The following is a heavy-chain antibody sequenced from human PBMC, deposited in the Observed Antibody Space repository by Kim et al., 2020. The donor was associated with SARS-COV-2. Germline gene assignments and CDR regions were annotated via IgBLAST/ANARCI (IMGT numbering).Heavy chain of an antibody. V-gene: IGHV1-69*13. CDR1: GGTFSSYA. Sequence: SVKVSCKASGGTFSSYAISWVRQAPGQGLEWMGGIIPIFGTANYAQKFQGRVTITADESTSTAYMELSSLRSEDTAVYYCAITDLTYYYGSGSLYYYYYGMDVWGQGTTVTVSS. CDR2: IIPIFGTA. D-gene: IGHD3-10*01. CDR3: AITDLTYYYGSGSLYYYYYGMDV. J-gene: IGHJ6*02.